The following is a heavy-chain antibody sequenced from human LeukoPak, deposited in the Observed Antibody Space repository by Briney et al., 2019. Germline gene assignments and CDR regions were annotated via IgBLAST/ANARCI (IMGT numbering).Heavy chain of an antibody. CDR1: GFTFSSYA. CDR3: ATTWIRNPYYYGMDV. CDR2: ISGSGGST. V-gene: IGHV3-23*01. Sequence: GGSLRLSCAASGFTFSSYAMSWVRQAPGKGLEWVSAISGSGGSTYYADSVKGRFTISRDNSKNTLYLQMNSLRAEDTAVYYCATTWIRNPYYYGMDVWGKGTTVTVSS. D-gene: IGHD5-18*01. J-gene: IGHJ6*04.